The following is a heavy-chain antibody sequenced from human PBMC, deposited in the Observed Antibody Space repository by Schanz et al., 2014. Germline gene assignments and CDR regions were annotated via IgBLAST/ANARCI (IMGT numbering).Heavy chain of an antibody. J-gene: IGHJ4*02. V-gene: IGHV3-21*02. D-gene: IGHD3-3*01. CDR1: GFTYSSYN. CDR3: ARDKGGYYPFDY. CDR2: ISPSSSYI. Sequence: VQLVESGGGVVQPGRSLRLSCAASGFTYSSYNINWVRQAPGKGLEYISSISPSSSYIYYTDSVKGRFTISRDNAKKSLFLQLNSLRAEDTAVYYCARDKGGYYPFDYWGQGTLVTVSS.